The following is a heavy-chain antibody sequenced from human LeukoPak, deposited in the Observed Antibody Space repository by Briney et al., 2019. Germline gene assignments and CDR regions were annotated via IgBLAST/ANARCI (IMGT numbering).Heavy chain of an antibody. CDR2: INWNGGST. CDR1: GFTFDDYG. V-gene: IGHV3-20*04. CDR3: ARGGYDDSRVYGLLDY. D-gene: IGHD3-22*01. Sequence: PGGSLRLSCAASGFTFDDYGMSWVRQAPGKGLEWVSGINWNGGSTGYADSVKGRFTISRDNAKNSLYLQMSSLRAEDTALYYCARGGYDDSRVYGLLDYGGRGTLVTVSS. J-gene: IGHJ4*02.